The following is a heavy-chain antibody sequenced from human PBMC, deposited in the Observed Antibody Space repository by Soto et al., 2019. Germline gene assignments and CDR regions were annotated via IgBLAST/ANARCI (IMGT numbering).Heavy chain of an antibody. CDR3: AKDQKGYCSSTSCYYFDY. D-gene: IGHD2-2*01. V-gene: IGHV3-23*01. CDR2: ISGSGGST. J-gene: IGHJ4*02. CDR1: GFTFSSYA. Sequence: GGSLRLSCAASGFTFSSYAMSWVRQAPGKGLEWVSAISGSGGSTYYADSVKGRFTISRDSSKNTLYLQMNSLRAEDTAVYYCAKDQKGYCSSTSCYYFDYWGQGTLVTVSS.